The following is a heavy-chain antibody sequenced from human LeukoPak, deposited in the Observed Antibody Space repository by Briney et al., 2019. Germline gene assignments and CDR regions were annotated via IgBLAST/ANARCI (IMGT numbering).Heavy chain of an antibody. V-gene: IGHV4-39*07. CDR3: ARRRYYGVPTDY. D-gene: IGHD3-3*01. Sequence: SETLSLTCTVSSGSISTSNYYWGWVRQPPGKALEWIGNIFYSGSTYYSPSLKSRVTISLDTSRNQFSLKLNSVTAADTAVYYCARRRYYGVPTDYWGQGTLVTVSS. CDR2: IFYSGST. J-gene: IGHJ4*02. CDR1: SGSISTSNYY.